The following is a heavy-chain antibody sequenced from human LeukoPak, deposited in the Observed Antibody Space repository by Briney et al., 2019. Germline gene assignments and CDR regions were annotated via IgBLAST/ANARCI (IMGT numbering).Heavy chain of an antibody. CDR2: IYYSGST. J-gene: IGHJ5*02. D-gene: IGHD6-25*01. CDR3: ARHKSRWFDP. CDR1: GFTVSSNY. V-gene: IGHV4-39*01. Sequence: GSLRLSCAASGFTVSSNYMSWVRQPPGKGLEWIGSIYYSGSTYYNPSLKSRVTISVDTSKDQFSLKLSSVTAADTAVYYCARHKSRWFDPWGQGTLVTVSS.